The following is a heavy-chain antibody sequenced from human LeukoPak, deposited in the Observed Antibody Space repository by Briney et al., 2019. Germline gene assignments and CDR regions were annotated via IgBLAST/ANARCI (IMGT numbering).Heavy chain of an antibody. Sequence: SETLSLTCTVSGGSISSNSYYWGWVRQPPGKGLEWIGSIYYSGSTYYKSSLKSRVTISVDTSKNQFSLKLSSVTAADTAVYYCARNRYYYGSGSYGVPNWFDPWGQGTLVIVSS. J-gene: IGHJ5*02. CDR2: IYYSGST. D-gene: IGHD3-10*01. V-gene: IGHV4-39*01. CDR3: ARNRYYYGSGSYGVPNWFDP. CDR1: GGSISSNSYY.